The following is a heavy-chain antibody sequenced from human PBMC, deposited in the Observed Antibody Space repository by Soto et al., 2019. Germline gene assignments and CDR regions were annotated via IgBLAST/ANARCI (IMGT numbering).Heavy chain of an antibody. CDR3: ASHYDSSGYYYRGLDY. CDR2: IIPIFGTA. CDR1: GGTFSSYA. J-gene: IGHJ4*02. Sequence: QVQLVQSGAEAKKPGSSVKVSCKASGGTFSSYAISWVRQAPGQGLEWMGGIIPIFGTADYAQKFQGRVTITADESTSTGNMELSSLRFEDTAVYYCASHYDSSGYYYRGLDYWGQGTLVTVSS. V-gene: IGHV1-69*12. D-gene: IGHD3-22*01.